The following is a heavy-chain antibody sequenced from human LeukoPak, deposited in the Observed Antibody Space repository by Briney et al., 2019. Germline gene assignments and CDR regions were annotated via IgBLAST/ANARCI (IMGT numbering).Heavy chain of an antibody. D-gene: IGHD3-9*01. Sequence: GGSLRLSCAASGFTFSSYSMNWVRQAPGKGLEWVSSISSSSSYIYYADSVKGRFTISRDHAKNSLYLQMNSRRAEDTAVYYCASELRYFDWLFENWGQGTLVTVSS. V-gene: IGHV3-21*01. CDR2: ISSSSSYI. CDR1: GFTFSSYS. J-gene: IGHJ4*02. CDR3: ASELRYFDWLFEN.